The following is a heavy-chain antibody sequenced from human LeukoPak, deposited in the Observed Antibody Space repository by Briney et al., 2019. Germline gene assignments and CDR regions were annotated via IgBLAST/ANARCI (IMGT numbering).Heavy chain of an antibody. CDR1: GYTFTGYY. V-gene: IGHV1-2*02. CDR3: ARVSVLRFFQNAFDI. CDR2: INPNSGGT. J-gene: IGHJ3*02. Sequence: ASVKVSCKASGYTFTGYYMHWVRQAPGQGLEWMGWINPNSGGTNYAQKFQGRVTMTRDTSISTAYMELSRLRSDDTAVSYCARVSVLRFFQNAFDIWGQGTMVTVSS. D-gene: IGHD3-3*01.